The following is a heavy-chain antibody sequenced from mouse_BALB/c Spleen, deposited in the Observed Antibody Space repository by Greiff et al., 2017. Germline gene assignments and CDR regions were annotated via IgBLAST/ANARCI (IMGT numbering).Heavy chain of an antibody. CDR1: GFSLTSYG. CDR2: IWSGGST. D-gene: IGHD2-3*01. V-gene: IGHV2-2*02. J-gene: IGHJ4*01. CDR3: ARNGYYGGDYAMDY. Sequence: QVQLKESGPGLVQPSQSLSITCTVSGFSLTSYGVHWVRQSPGKGLEWLGVIWSGGSTDYNAAFISRLSIIKDNSKSQVFFKMNSLQANDTAIYYCARNGYYGGDYAMDYWGQGTSVTVSS.